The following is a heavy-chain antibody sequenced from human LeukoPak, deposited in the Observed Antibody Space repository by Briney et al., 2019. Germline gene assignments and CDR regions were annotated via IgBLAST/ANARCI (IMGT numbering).Heavy chain of an antibody. D-gene: IGHD1-26*01. CDR2: MYDSGST. V-gene: IGHV4-59*01. Sequence: SETLSLTCSVSGGSISSYYWSWIRQPPGKGLELIGYMYDSGSTNYNPSLKSRVTISVDTSKNQFSLRLSSLTAADTAVYYCARHGGSYTFDFWGQGVLVTVSS. J-gene: IGHJ4*02. CDR3: ARHGGSYTFDF. CDR1: GGSISSYY.